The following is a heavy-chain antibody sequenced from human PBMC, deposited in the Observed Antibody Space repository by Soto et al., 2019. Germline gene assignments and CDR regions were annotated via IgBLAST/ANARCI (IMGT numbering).Heavy chain of an antibody. J-gene: IGHJ4*01. Sequence: AGESLKISCEGSGYTFTYYWIGWVRQMPGKGLEWMGVTYPFDSDTRYSPSFQGRVTISAVQSTNTAYLELSRLQASDTAIYYWGRHYGGATTGIDYWGQGTLVTVSS. V-gene: IGHV5-51*01. CDR3: GRHYGGATTGIDY. CDR2: TYPFDSDT. CDR1: GYTFTYYW. D-gene: IGHD1-26*01.